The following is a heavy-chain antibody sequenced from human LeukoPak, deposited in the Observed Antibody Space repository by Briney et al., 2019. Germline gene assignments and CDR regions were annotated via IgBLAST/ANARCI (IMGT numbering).Heavy chain of an antibody. CDR3: ATDLPTTPWFDI. CDR2: ISSSGSTI. CDR1: GFTFSDYY. J-gene: IGHJ3*02. D-gene: IGHD3/OR15-3a*01. V-gene: IGHV3-11*04. Sequence: PGGSLRLSCAASGFTFSDYYMSWIRQAPGKGLEWVSYISSSGSTIYYADSVKGRFTISRDNAKNSLYLQMNSLRAGDTAVYYCATDLPTTPWFDIWGQGTMVTVSS.